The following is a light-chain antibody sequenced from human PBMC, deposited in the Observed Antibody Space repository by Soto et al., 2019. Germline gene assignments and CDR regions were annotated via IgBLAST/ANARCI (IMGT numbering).Light chain of an antibody. J-gene: IGKJ5*01. V-gene: IGKV3-11*01. CDR2: DAY. CDR1: QSVSSD. CDR3: QQRSNWPPIT. Sequence: ELVLTQSPATLSLSPGDRATLSCRASQSVSSDLAWYQQKPGQAPRLLIYDAYNRATGIPARFSGSGSGTDFTLTISSLEAEDFAVYYCQQRSNWPPITCGQGTRLEIK.